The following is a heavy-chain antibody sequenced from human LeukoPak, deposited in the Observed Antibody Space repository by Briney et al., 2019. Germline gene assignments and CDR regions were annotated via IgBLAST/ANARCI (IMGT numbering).Heavy chain of an antibody. CDR3: ARGSSTADP. V-gene: IGHV4-59*01. D-gene: IGHD6-13*01. CDR2: IYYSGST. J-gene: IGHJ5*02. CDR1: GGSISSYY. Sequence: SETLSLTCAVSGGSISSYYWSWIRQPPGKGLEWIGYIYYSGSTNYNPSLKSRVTISVDTSKNQFSLKLSSVTAADTAVYYCARGSSTADPWGQGTLVTVSS.